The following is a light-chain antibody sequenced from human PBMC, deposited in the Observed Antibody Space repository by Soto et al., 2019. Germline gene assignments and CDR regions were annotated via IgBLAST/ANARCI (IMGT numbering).Light chain of an antibody. V-gene: IGLV1-40*01. J-gene: IGLJ2*01. CDR3: QSYDSSLSGVV. Sequence: QSVLTQPPSVSGAPGQRVTISCPGSSSNIGAGYDVHWYQQLPGTAPKLLIHGNSNRPSGVPDRFSGSKSGTSASLAITGLQAEDEAEYYCQSYDSSLSGVVFGGGTKLTVL. CDR1: SSNIGAGYD. CDR2: GNS.